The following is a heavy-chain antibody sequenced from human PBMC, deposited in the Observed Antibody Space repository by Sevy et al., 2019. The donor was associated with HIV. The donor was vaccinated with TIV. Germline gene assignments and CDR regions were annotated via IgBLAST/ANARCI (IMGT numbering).Heavy chain of an antibody. CDR2: IKQDGTEK. V-gene: IGHV3-7*01. J-gene: IGHJ6*02. D-gene: IGHD5-12*01. Sequence: GGSLRLSCAASGFTFNSYWMSWVRQAPGKGLEWVANIKQDGTEKYYVDSVKGRFTISRDNSKNSLFLQMNNLRAEDTAVYYCAREGSPYDTYYYYYGMDVWGQGTTVTVSS. CDR1: GFTFNSYW. CDR3: AREGSPYDTYYYYYGMDV.